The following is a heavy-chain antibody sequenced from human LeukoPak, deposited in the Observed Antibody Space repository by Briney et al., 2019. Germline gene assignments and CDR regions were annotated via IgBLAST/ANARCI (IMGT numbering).Heavy chain of an antibody. J-gene: IGHJ4*02. Sequence: ASVKVSCKASGYTFTGYYMHWVRQAPGQGLEWMGWINPNSGGTNYAQKFQGRVTMTRDTSISTAYMELSRLRYNDTAVYYCARGLWVGEFRGYFDYWGQGTLVTVSS. D-gene: IGHD3-10*01. CDR3: ARGLWVGEFRGYFDY. CDR1: GYTFTGYY. CDR2: INPNSGGT. V-gene: IGHV1-2*02.